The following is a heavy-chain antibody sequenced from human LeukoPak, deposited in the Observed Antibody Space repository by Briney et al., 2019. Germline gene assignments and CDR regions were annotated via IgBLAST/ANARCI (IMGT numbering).Heavy chain of an antibody. CDR3: ARGYYDRNFDY. V-gene: IGHV4-59*01. D-gene: IGHD3-22*01. Sequence: PSETLSLTCTVSGGSISSYYWSWIRQPPGKGLEWIGYIYYSGSTNYNPSLKSRVSISVDTSKNHFSLKLSSVTAADTAVYYCARGYYDRNFDYWGQGTLVTVSS. CDR1: GGSISSYY. J-gene: IGHJ4*02. CDR2: IYYSGST.